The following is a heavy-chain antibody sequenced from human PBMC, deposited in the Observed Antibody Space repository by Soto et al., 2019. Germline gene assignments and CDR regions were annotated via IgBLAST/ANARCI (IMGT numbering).Heavy chain of an antibody. CDR1: GFTFSSYS. D-gene: IGHD4-4*01. Sequence: EVQLLESGGGSVQPGGSLILSCAASGFTFSSYSLSWLRQAPGKGLEWVSGISGSGQTTHYRDSVKGRFTISRDNFRYTLYLQVNSLRADDTAVYFCAKSRGDSWTTYFFDYWGQGALVTVSS. V-gene: IGHV3-23*01. CDR2: ISGSGQTT. CDR3: AKSRGDSWTTYFFDY. J-gene: IGHJ4*02.